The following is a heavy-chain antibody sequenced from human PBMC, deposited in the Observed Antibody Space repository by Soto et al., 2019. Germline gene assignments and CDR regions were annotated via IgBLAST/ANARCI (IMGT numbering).Heavy chain of an antibody. D-gene: IGHD3-10*01. CDR3: ARDQNYGSGSYYNYYYYYMDV. CDR2: INPSGGST. CDR1: GYTFTSYY. J-gene: IGHJ6*03. Sequence: ASVNVSCKASGYTFTSYYMHWVRQAPGQGLEWMGIINPSGGSTSYAQKFQGRVTMTRDTSTSTVYMELSSLRSEDTAVYYCARDQNYGSGSYYNYYYYYMDVWGKGTTVTAP. V-gene: IGHV1-46*03.